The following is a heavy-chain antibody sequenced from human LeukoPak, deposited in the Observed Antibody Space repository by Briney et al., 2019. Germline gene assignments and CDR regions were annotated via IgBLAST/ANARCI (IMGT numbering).Heavy chain of an antibody. Sequence: GGSLRLSCAASGFTFSSYAMSWVRQAPGKGLEWVSAISGSGGSTYYADSVKGRFTISRDNSKNALYLQMNSLRADDTAVYYCARVGAPFSPYYDYYFHYWGQGTLVTVSS. J-gene: IGHJ4*02. CDR2: ISGSGGST. D-gene: IGHD3-22*01. CDR3: ARVGAPFSPYYDYYFHY. V-gene: IGHV3-23*01. CDR1: GFTFSSYA.